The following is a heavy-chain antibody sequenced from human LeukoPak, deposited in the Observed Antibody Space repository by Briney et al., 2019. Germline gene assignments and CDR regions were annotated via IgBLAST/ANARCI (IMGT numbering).Heavy chain of an antibody. CDR3: ARDWSLGYSIDY. J-gene: IGHJ4*02. CDR1: GFTFSSYA. V-gene: IGHV3-30*04. Sequence: QPGRSLGLSCAASGFTFSSYAMDWVRQAPGKGLEWVAVVSYDGSNKFHADSVKGRFTISRDNSKNTLYLQMNSLRAEDTAVYYCARDWSLGYSIDYWGQGTLVTVSS. CDR2: VSYDGSNK. D-gene: IGHD5-18*01.